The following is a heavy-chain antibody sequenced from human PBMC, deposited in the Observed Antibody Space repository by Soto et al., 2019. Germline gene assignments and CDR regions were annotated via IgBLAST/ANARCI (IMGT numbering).Heavy chain of an antibody. D-gene: IGHD2-21*02. CDR1: GFTFSSYA. V-gene: IGHV3-30-3*01. J-gene: IGHJ5*02. CDR3: ARALAYCGGDCYSGWFDP. CDR2: ISYDRSNK. Sequence: QVQLVESGGGVVQPGRSLRLSCAASGFTFSSYAMHWVRQAPGKGLEWVAVISYDRSNKYYADSVKGRFTISRDNSKNTLYLQMNSLRAEDTAVYYCARALAYCGGDCYSGWFDPWGQGTLVTVSS.